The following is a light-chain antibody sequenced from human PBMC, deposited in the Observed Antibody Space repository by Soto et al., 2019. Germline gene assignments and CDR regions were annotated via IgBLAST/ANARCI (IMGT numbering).Light chain of an antibody. CDR3: SSYRGNYNWV. J-gene: IGLJ3*02. Sequence: QSALTQPPSASGSPRQSVTISCTGTSSDVGAHNFVSWYQHHPGKAPKLMIYEVNRRPSGVPDRFSGSKSGSTASLTVSGLQPEDEADYYCSSYRGNYNWVFGGGTKLTVL. V-gene: IGLV2-8*01. CDR1: SSDVGAHNF. CDR2: EVN.